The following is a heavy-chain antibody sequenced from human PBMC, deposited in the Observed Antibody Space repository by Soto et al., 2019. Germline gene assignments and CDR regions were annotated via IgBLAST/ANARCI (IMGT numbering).Heavy chain of an antibody. CDR2: IIPLFGTT. J-gene: IGHJ6*02. CDR1: GDTFKNCV. D-gene: IGHD3-10*01. CDR3: AAELGFGKLSVV. Sequence: QVQVVQSGVEVRRPGSSVKVSCKASGDTFKNCVISWVRQAPGQDLEWMGGIIPLFGTTDFAQRFQGRLKITTDESTTTADMELSRLRSEDTATYYCAAELGFGKLSVVWGQGTTVIVSS. V-gene: IGHV1-69*01.